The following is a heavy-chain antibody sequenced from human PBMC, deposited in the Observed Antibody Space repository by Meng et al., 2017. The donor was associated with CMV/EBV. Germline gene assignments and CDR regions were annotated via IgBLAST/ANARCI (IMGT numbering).Heavy chain of an antibody. CDR3: ARDQGVVPAAIGYYYYGMDV. J-gene: IGHJ6*02. CDR2: ISSSGSTI. CDR1: GFTFSDYY. V-gene: IGHV3-11*01. D-gene: IGHD2-2*01. Sequence: GGSLRLSCAASGFTFSDYYMSWIRQAPGKGLEWVSYISSSGSTIYYADSVKGRFTISRDNAKNSLYLQMNSLRAEDTAVYYCARDQGVVPAAIGYYYYGMDVWGQGTMVTVSS.